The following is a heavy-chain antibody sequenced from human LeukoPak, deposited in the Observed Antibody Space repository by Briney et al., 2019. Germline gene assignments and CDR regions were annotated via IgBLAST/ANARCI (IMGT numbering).Heavy chain of an antibody. V-gene: IGHV4-30-2*01. D-gene: IGHD2-21*02. CDR3: ARGPPYIVVVTAIGFFDY. CDR2: INHSGGT. CDR1: GGSISSGGYS. J-gene: IGHJ4*02. Sequence: SQTLSLTCAVSGGSISSGGYSWSWIRQPPGKGLEWIGEINHSGGTNYNPSLKSPVTISVDTSKNQFSLKLSSVTAADTAVYYCARGPPYIVVVTAIGFFDYWGQGTLVTVSS.